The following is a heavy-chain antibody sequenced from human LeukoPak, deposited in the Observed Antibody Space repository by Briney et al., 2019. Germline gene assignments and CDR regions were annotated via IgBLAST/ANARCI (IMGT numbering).Heavy chain of an antibody. J-gene: IGHJ6*03. D-gene: IGHD4-17*01. CDR3: ARVQMTTVTTRLFYYYYYYMDV. V-gene: IGHV3-53*01. Sequence: GGSLRLSCAASWFTVSSNYMSWVRQAPGKGLEWVSVIYSGGSTYYADSVKGRFTISRDNSKNTLYLQMNSLRAEDTAVYYCARVQMTTVTTRLFYYYYYYMDVWGKGTTVTVSS. CDR2: IYSGGST. CDR1: WFTVSSNY.